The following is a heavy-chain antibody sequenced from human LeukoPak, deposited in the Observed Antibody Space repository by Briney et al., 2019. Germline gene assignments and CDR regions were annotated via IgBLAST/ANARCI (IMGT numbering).Heavy chain of an antibody. CDR1: GFTFSSYA. CDR2: ISGSGGST. D-gene: IGHD5-24*01. V-gene: IGHV3-23*01. CDR3: AKGARRWLQYGGAFDI. Sequence: PGGSLRLSCAASGFTFSSYAMSWVRQAPGKGLEWVSAISGSGGSTYYADSVKGRFTISRDNSKNTLYLQMNSLRAEDTAVYYCAKGARRWLQYGGAFDIWGQGTMVTVSS. J-gene: IGHJ3*02.